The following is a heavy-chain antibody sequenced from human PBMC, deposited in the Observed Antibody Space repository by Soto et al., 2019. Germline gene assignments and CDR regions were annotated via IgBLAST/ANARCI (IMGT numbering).Heavy chain of an antibody. J-gene: IGHJ5*02. CDR1: GGTFSSYA. CDR2: IIPIFGTA. V-gene: IGHV1-69*13. D-gene: IGHD3-10*01. Sequence: ASVKVSCKASGGTFSSYAISWVRQAPGQGLEWMGGIIPIFGTANYAQKFQGRVTITADESTSTAYMELSSLRSEDTAVYYCARGELLSDWFDPWGQGTLVTVSS. CDR3: ARGELLSDWFDP.